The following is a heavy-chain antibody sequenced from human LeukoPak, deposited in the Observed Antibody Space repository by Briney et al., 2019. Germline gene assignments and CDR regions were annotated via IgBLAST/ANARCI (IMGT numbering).Heavy chain of an antibody. CDR2: IYYSGST. D-gene: IGHD3-3*01. CDR1: GGSISSGGYY. J-gene: IGHJ4*02. V-gene: IGHV4-31*03. CDR3: ARVTYYDFWSGRGYYFDY. Sequence: PSQTLSLTCTVSGGSISSGGYYWSWIRQHPGKGLEWIGYIYYSGSTYYNPSLKSRVTISVDTSKNQFSLKLSSVTAADTAVYYCARVTYYDFWSGRGYYFDYWGQGTLVTVSS.